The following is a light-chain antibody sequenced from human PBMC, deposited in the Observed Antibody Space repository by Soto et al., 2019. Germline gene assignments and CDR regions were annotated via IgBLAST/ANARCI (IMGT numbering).Light chain of an antibody. J-gene: IGLJ1*01. CDR1: SSDVGGYNY. Sequence: SVLTQPPSASGSPGQSVAISCTGTSSDVGGYNYVSWYQQHPVKAPKLMIYEVNKRPSGVPDSFSGSKSGNTASLTVSGLQAEDEADYYCSSYPASSNGFGSGTKVTV. CDR2: EVN. V-gene: IGLV2-8*01. CDR3: SSYPASSNG.